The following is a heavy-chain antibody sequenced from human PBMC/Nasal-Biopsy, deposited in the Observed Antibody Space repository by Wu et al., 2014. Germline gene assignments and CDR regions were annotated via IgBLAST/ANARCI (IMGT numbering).Heavy chain of an antibody. V-gene: IGHV3-66*01. CDR1: GFSVGSTY. J-gene: IGHJ6*02. CDR2: IYTATST. D-gene: IGHD1/OR15-1a*01. Sequence: LRLSCAASGFSVGSTYMYWVRQAPGKGLEWVSLIYTATSTFDADSVKGRFSISRDNSKNTLYLQMNSLRAEDSAIYYCARVPKSNNYYGLDVWGQGTTVTVSS. CDR3: ARVPKSNNYYGLDV.